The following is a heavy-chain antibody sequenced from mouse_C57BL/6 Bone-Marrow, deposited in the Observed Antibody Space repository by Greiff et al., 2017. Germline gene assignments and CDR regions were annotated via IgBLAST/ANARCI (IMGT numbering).Heavy chain of an antibody. Sequence: EVQVVESGEGLVKPGGSLKLSCAASGFTFSSYAMSWVRQTPEKRLEWVAYISSGGDYIYYADTVKGRFTISRDNARNTLYLQMSSLKSEDTAMYYCTRGGITTEYYFDYWGQGTTLTVFS. CDR1: GFTFSSYA. CDR2: ISSGGDYI. J-gene: IGHJ2*01. V-gene: IGHV5-9-1*02. D-gene: IGHD2-4*01. CDR3: TRGGITTEYYFDY.